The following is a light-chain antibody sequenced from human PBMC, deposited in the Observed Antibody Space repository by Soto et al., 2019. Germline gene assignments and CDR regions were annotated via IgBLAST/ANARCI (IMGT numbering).Light chain of an antibody. J-gene: IGKJ1*01. CDR1: QNIGVY. CDR2: AAS. Sequence: DIQMTQSQSSLSASVGDRVTITFRASQNIGVYLNWYQKKPGKAPKLLIHAASSLHSGVPSTFSGSGSGTDFALTISSLQPEDFATYYCPQTAGNPWTFAQGAKVDSK. V-gene: IGKV1-39*01. CDR3: PQTAGNPWT.